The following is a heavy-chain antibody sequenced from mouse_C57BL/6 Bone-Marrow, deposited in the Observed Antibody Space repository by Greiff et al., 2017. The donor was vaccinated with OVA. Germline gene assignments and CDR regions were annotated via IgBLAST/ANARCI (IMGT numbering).Heavy chain of an antibody. J-gene: IGHJ4*01. CDR2: IHPNSGST. CDR1: GYTFTSYW. D-gene: IGHD2-13*01. CDR3: VCDASYYYAMDD. Sequence: VQLQQPGAELVKPGASVKLSCKASGYTFTSYWMHWVKQRPGQGLEWIGMIHPNSGSTNYNEKFKSKATLTVDKSSSTAYMQLSSLTSEDSAVYYCVCDASYYYAMDDWGQGTSVTVSS. V-gene: IGHV1-64*01.